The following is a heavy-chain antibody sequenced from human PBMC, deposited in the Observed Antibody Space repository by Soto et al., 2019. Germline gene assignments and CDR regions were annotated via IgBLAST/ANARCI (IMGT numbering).Heavy chain of an antibody. Sequence: GGSLRLSCAASGFTFDDYAMHWVRQAPGKGLEWVSGVSWNSGSIGYADSVKGRFTISRDNAKNSLYLQMNSLRPEDTALYYCAKAWWNWVESGSSYFDSWGQGTLVTVSS. J-gene: IGHJ4*02. CDR3: AKAWWNWVESGSSYFDS. CDR2: VSWNSGSI. D-gene: IGHD2-15*01. V-gene: IGHV3-9*01. CDR1: GFTFDDYA.